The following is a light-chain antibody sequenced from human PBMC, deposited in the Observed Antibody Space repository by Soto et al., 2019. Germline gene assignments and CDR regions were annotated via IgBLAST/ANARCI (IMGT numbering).Light chain of an antibody. CDR1: QSISRR. CDR2: DAS. CDR3: QYYSFYPT. V-gene: IGKV1-5*01. Sequence: DIQMTQSPSSVSASVGERVTITCRASQSISRRLAWYQQRPGKAPNLLMYDASTLQRGVQSRFSGSGFGTEFTLTINSLQPDDFATYYCQYYSFYPTFGPGTKVEI. J-gene: IGKJ1*01.